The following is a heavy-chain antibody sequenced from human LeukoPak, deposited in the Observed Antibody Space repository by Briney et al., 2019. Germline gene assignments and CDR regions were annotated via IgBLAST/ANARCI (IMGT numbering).Heavy chain of an antibody. CDR1: GGTFSSYA. V-gene: IGHV1-69*05. CDR2: IIPIFGTA. Sequence: SVKVSCKASGGTFSSYAISWVRQAPGQGLEWMGGIIPIFGTANYAQKFQGRVTITTDESTSTAYMELSSLRSEDTAVYYCHSVRYNWNDGDYWGQGTLVTVSS. D-gene: IGHD1-20*01. CDR3: HSVRYNWNDGDY. J-gene: IGHJ4*02.